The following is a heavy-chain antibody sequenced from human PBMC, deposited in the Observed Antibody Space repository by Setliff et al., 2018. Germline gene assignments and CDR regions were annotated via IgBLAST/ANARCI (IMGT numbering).Heavy chain of an antibody. CDR2: ADPKDGQA. J-gene: IGHJ4*02. D-gene: IGHD3-10*01. V-gene: IGHV1-69-2*01. CDR1: GYRFIVYY. Sequence: ASVKVSCKGSGYRFIVYYIHWVRQTPGKGLEWMGRADPKDGQAIYAKKFQGRFTITADTSIDTAYMELSSLTSEDTAVYYCATDLAIRGVQFDYWGRGTLVTVSS. CDR3: ATDLAIRGVQFDY.